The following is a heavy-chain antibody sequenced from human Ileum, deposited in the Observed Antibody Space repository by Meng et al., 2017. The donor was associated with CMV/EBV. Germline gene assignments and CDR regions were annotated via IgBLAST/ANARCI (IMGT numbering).Heavy chain of an antibody. Sequence: QVQLAQSGSELKEPGASVKVSCKTSGYNFTSNNIIWVRQATGQGLEWMGWMSPNTGNTGYAHKFKGRVTMTRNTSISTAYMELSSLRSEDTAVYYWARGWVLETWGQGTLVTVSS. CDR1: GYNFTSNN. J-gene: IGHJ5*02. D-gene: IGHD1-26*01. CDR3: ARGWVLET. CDR2: MSPNTGNT. V-gene: IGHV1-8*02.